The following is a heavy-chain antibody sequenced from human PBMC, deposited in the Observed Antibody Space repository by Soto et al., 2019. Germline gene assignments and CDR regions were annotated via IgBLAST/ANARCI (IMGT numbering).Heavy chain of an antibody. Sequence: QVQLQESAPGLVKPSQTLSLTSTVSGGSISSGGYYWSWIRQHPGTGLEWIGNIYYSGSTYYNPSLKSRVTLPVDTPKNQFALKLSSVTAADTAVYYCARSVLPWGQGSLVTVSS. CDR2: IYYSGST. J-gene: IGHJ5*02. CDR3: ARSVLP. CDR1: GGSISSGGYY. V-gene: IGHV4-31*03.